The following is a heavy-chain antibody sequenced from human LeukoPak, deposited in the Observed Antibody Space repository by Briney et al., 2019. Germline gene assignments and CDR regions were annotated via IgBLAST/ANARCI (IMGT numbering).Heavy chain of an antibody. Sequence: GGSLRLSCAASGFIFSNAWMSWVRQAPGKGLEWVGRIKSETDGGKIDYAAPVKGRFTISRDDSKNTLYLQMNSLKTEDTAVYYCTTDSDNWVDGGWFDPWGQGTLVTVSS. J-gene: IGHJ5*02. CDR1: GFIFSNAW. CDR2: IKSETDGGKI. V-gene: IGHV3-15*01. CDR3: TTDSDNWVDGGWFDP. D-gene: IGHD1-20*01.